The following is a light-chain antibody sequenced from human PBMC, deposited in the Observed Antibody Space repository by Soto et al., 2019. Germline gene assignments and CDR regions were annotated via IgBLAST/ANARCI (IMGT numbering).Light chain of an antibody. J-gene: IGKJ1*01. Sequence: EKVMTQSPATLSVSPGERATLSCRASQSVSSNLAWYRQKPGQAPRLLIYDASTRATGIPARFSGSGSGTEFTLTISSLQSEDFAVYYCQQYNNWPPWTFGQGTKVEIK. CDR3: QQYNNWPPWT. CDR2: DAS. CDR1: QSVSSN. V-gene: IGKV3-15*01.